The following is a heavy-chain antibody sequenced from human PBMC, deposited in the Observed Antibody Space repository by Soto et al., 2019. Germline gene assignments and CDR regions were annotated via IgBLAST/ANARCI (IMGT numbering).Heavy chain of an antibody. J-gene: IGHJ4*02. V-gene: IGHV3-23*01. CDR2: ISGSGGST. CDR1: GFTFSSYA. D-gene: IGHD6-19*01. Sequence: GGSLRLSCAASGFTFSSYAMSWVRQAPGKGLEWVSAISGSGGSTYYADSVKGRFTISRDNSKNTLYLQMNSLRAEDTAVYYCAKDQGGIAVAGTIAFGYWGQGTLVTVSS. CDR3: AKDQGGIAVAGTIAFGY.